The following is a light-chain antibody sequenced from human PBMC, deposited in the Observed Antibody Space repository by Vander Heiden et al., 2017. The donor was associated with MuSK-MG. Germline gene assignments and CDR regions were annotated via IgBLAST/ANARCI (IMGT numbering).Light chain of an antibody. J-gene: IGKJ2*01. V-gene: IGKV2-28*01. CDR3: MQALQTRYT. Sequence: DIVMTQSPLSLPVTPGEPASISCRSSQSLLHSNGYNYLDWYLQKPGQSPQLLIYLGSNRASGVPDRFSGSGPGTDFTLKISRVEAEDVGVYYCMQALQTRYTFGQGTKLEIK. CDR2: LGS. CDR1: QSLLHSNGYNY.